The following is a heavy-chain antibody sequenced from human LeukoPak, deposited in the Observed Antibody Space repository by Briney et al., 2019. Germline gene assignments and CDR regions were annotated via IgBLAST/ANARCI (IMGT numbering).Heavy chain of an antibody. CDR3: ARDYGNRRFDY. Sequence: VSCXXXXYTFTXXGISGVRQARGQGLEWMGWISAYNGNTNYAQKLQGRVTMTTDTSTSTAYMELRSLRSDDTAVYYCARDYGNRRFDYWGQGTLVTVSS. J-gene: IGHJ4*02. V-gene: IGHV1-18*01. CDR1: XYTFTXXG. D-gene: IGHD1-14*01. CDR2: ISAYNGNT.